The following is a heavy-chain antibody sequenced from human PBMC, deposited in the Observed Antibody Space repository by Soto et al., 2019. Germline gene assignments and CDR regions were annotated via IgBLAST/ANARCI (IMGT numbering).Heavy chain of an antibody. V-gene: IGHV3-74*01. CDR1: GFTFSSYW. Sequence: GGSLRLSCAASGFTFSSYWMYWVRQAPGKGLVWVSRTNSDGSDTSYADSVKGRFTISRDNAKNTLYLQMNSLRAEDTAVYYCARLGPYGSESYMFRHSRFDPWGQGTRVTVSS. CDR2: TNSDGSDT. CDR3: ARLGPYGSESYMFRHSRFDP. J-gene: IGHJ5*02. D-gene: IGHD3-10*01.